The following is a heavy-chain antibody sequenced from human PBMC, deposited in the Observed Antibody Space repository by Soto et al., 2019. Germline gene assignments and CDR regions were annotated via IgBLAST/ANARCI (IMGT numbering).Heavy chain of an antibody. CDR2: ISSSSSYI. D-gene: IGHD2-2*01. CDR1: GFTFSSYS. J-gene: IGHJ6*02. Sequence: EVQLVESGGGLVKPGGSLRLSCAASGFTFSSYSMNWVRQAPGKGLEWVSSISSSSSYIYYADSVKGRFTIARDNAKNSLYLHINSPRAEDTAVYYYARDRSTRRYVWGQGTTVTFSS. CDR3: ARDRSTRRYV. V-gene: IGHV3-21*01.